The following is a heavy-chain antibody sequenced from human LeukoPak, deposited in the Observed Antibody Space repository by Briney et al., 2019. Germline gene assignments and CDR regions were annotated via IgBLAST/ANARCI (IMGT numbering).Heavy chain of an antibody. CDR2: ISSSSSYI. D-gene: IGHD3-16*01. V-gene: IGHV3-21*04. CDR3: ARELDSGGMD. J-gene: IGHJ4*02. CDR1: GFTFNDAW. Sequence: GGSLRLSCAASGFTFNDAWMNWVRQAPGKGLEWVSSISSSSSYIYYADSVKGRFTISRDNSKNTLYLQMNSLRAEDTAVYYCARELDSGGMDWGQGTLVTVSS.